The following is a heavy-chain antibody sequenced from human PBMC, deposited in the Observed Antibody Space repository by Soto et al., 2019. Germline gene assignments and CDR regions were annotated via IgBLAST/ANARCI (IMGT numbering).Heavy chain of an antibody. V-gene: IGHV1-2*04. CDR3: ARGDTAMANYYYYGMDV. CDR2: INPNSGGT. J-gene: IGHJ6*02. CDR1: GYTFTGYY. Sequence: AASVKVSCKASGYTFTGYYMHWVRQAPGQGLEWMGWINPNSGGTDYAQKFQGWVTMTRDTSISTAYMELSRLRSDDTAVYYCARGDTAMANYYYYGMDVWGQGTTVTVSS. D-gene: IGHD5-18*01.